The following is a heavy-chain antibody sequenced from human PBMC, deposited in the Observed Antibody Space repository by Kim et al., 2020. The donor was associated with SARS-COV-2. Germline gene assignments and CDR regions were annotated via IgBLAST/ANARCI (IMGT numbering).Heavy chain of an antibody. J-gene: IGHJ3*02. D-gene: IGHD3-10*01. CDR3: ARGGSGVRGAFDI. V-gene: IGHV1-69*02. Sequence: SAQKFPGRVTITADKSTSTAYMELSSLRSEDTAVYYCARGGSGVRGAFDIWGQGTMVTVSS.